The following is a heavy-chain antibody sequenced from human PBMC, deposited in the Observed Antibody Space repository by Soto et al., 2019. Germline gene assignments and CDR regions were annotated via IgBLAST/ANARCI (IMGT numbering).Heavy chain of an antibody. V-gene: IGHV3-30*03. Sequence: QVQLVESGGGVVQPGRSLRLSCAASGFTFSSYGMHWVRQAPGKGLEWVAVISYDGSNKYYADSVKGRFTISRDNSKNTLYLQMNSLRAEDTAVYYCASWAAAQAYWGKGTLVTVSS. D-gene: IGHD6-13*01. CDR3: ASWAAAQAY. CDR2: ISYDGSNK. J-gene: IGHJ4*02. CDR1: GFTFSSYG.